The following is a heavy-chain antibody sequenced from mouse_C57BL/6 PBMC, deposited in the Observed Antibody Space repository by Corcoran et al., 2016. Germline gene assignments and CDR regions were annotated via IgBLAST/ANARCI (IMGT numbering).Heavy chain of an antibody. V-gene: IGHV3-2*02. D-gene: IGHD1-1*02. J-gene: IGHJ1*01. CDR2: IWYDADT. CDR1: GFSITTNGYA. CDR3: ARSVGRPEYGLELDV. Sequence: VQLQESGSGLVGPSQTLSLTCSVSGFSITTNGYAWGWIRQPPGKSLEWMGHIWYDADTYYNPSIKNRSSISRDTGKNQFSLQLSSITTEDTATYYCARSVGRPEYGLELDVWGAGTLVTVSS.